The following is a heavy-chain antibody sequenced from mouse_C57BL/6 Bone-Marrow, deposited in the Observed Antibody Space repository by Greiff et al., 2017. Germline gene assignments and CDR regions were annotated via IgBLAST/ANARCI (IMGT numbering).Heavy chain of an antibody. D-gene: IGHD3-2*02. Sequence: QVQLKQPGAELVKPGASVKMSCKASGYTFTSYWITWVKQRPGQGLEWIGDIYPGSGSTNYNEKFKSKATLTVDTSSSTAYMQLSSLTSEDSAVYYCARNDSSGYLYDSMDYWGQGTSVTVSS. V-gene: IGHV1-55*01. CDR2: IYPGSGST. CDR1: GYTFTSYW. CDR3: ARNDSSGYLYDSMDY. J-gene: IGHJ4*01.